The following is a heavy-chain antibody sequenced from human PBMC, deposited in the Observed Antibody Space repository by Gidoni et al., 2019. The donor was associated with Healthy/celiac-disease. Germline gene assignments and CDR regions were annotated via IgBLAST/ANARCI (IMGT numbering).Heavy chain of an antibody. Sequence: QVQLVQSGAAVKKPGASVKVSCKASGYTFTGYYMPWGRQAPGQGLEWMGWINPNSGGTNYAQKFQGRVTMTRDTSISTAYMELSRLRSDDTAVYYCARPGDTHTTNWFDPWGQGTLVTVSS. D-gene: IGHD3-10*01. CDR1: GYTFTGYY. CDR2: INPNSGGT. J-gene: IGHJ5*02. CDR3: ARPGDTHTTNWFDP. V-gene: IGHV1-2*02.